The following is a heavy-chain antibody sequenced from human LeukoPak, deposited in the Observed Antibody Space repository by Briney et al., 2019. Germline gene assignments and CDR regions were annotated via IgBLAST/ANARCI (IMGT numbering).Heavy chain of an antibody. V-gene: IGHV4-31*11. J-gene: IGHJ2*01. CDR3: ARGPDSSGYYYGYWYFDL. CDR1: GVSISSDNW. CDR2: IYYSGST. Sequence: SGTLSLTCAVYGVSISSDNWWTWVRQPPGKGLEWIGYIYYSGSTYYNPSLKSRVTISVDTSKNQFSLKLSPVTAADTAVYYCARGPDSSGYYYGYWYFDLWGRGTLVTVSS. D-gene: IGHD3-22*01.